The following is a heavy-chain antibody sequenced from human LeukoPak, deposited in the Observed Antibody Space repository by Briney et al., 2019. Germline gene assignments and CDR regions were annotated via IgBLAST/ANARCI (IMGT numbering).Heavy chain of an antibody. CDR2: INPNSGGT. CDR3: ATGSSYDLWSGMGVFDP. CDR1: GYTFTGYY. J-gene: IGHJ5*02. D-gene: IGHD3-3*01. Sequence: EASVKVSCTASGYTFTGYYMQSVRQAPGQGLEWMGWINPNSGGTNYAQKFQGRVTMTRDTSISTAYMELSRLRSDDTAVYYCATGSSYDLWSGMGVFDPWGQGTLVTVSS. V-gene: IGHV1-2*02.